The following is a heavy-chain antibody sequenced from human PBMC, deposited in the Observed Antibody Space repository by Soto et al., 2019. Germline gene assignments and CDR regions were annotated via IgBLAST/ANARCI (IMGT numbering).Heavy chain of an antibody. D-gene: IGHD1-7*01. CDR1: GFTFSSYA. J-gene: IGHJ5*02. Sequence: PGGSLRLSCAASGFTFSSYAMSWVRQAPGKGLEWVAVIWYDGSNKYYADSVKGRFTISRDNSKNTLYLQMNSLRAEDTAVYYCARDLSLYNWNYGGPWFAPGGQGPLVTVPS. CDR2: IWYDGSNK. V-gene: IGHV3-33*08. CDR3: ARDLSLYNWNYGGPWFAP.